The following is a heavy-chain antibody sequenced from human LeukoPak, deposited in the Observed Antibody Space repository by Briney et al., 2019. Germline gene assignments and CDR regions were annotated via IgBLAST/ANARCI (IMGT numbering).Heavy chain of an antibody. J-gene: IGHJ4*02. V-gene: IGHV1-2*06. D-gene: IGHD3-16*01. CDR2: INPNSGAT. CDR3: VAGEPRNPFDY. Sequence: ASVTVSCKASGYTFTVYFIHWVRQAPGQGLEWMGRINPNSGATDYAQKSQGRVTMTRDTSISTAYMELSRLRSDDTAVYYCVAGEPRNPFDYWGQGTLVTVSS. CDR1: GYTFTVYF.